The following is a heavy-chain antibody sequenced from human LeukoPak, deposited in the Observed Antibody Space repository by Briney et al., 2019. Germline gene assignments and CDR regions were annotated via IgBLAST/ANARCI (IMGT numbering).Heavy chain of an antibody. Sequence: SETLSLTCTVSSYSITSGYYWGWVRQPPGKGLEWIGSIYHSGSTYYNPSLKSRVTISVDTSKNQFSLNLNSVTAADTAVYYCARVPHGETIFGVVLYWFDPCGQGTLVTVFS. CDR3: ARVPHGETIFGVVLYWFDP. J-gene: IGHJ5*02. V-gene: IGHV4-38-2*02. CDR2: IYHSGST. D-gene: IGHD3-3*01. CDR1: SYSITSGYY.